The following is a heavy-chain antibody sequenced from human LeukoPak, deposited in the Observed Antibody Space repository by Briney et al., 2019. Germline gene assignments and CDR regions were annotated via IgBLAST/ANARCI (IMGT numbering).Heavy chain of an antibody. CDR2: MYHNGST. CDR3: ARGRRSYSSSWYKVFDY. V-gene: IGHV4-39*01. D-gene: IGHD6-13*01. CDR1: GGSISSYSYY. J-gene: IGHJ4*02. Sequence: SETLSLTCTVSGGSISSYSYYWGWIRQPPGKGLEWIGSMYHNGSTYYNPSLKSRVTISVDTSKNQFSLKLSSVTAADTAVYYCARGRRSYSSSWYKVFDYWGQGTLVTVSS.